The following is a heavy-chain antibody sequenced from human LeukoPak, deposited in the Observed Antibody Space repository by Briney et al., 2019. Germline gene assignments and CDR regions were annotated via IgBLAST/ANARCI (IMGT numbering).Heavy chain of an antibody. D-gene: IGHD3-3*01. CDR3: ASRSSIWSGYQDTLYYFDS. J-gene: IGHJ4*02. CDR1: GGSISSSDW. V-gene: IGHV4-4*02. CDR2: IFHSGYT. Sequence: PSGTLSLTCAVSGGSISSSDWWSWVRQSPGKGLEWIGEIFHSGYTNYNPSLKSRVTISVDTSKNQFSLKLSSVTAADTAVYYCASRSSIWSGYQDTLYYFDSWGQGTLVTVSS.